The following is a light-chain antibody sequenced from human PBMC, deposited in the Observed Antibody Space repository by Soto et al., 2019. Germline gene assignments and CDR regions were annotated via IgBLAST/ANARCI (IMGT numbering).Light chain of an antibody. CDR2: DND. V-gene: IGLV1-40*01. CDR3: QSYDTRLSGSV. J-gene: IGLJ1*01. CDR1: SSNIGAGYD. Sequence: QSVLTQPPSVSGAPGPRVTISCTGSSSNIGAGYDIHWYQQLPGTAPKLLIYDNDNRPSGVPDRFSGSKSGTSASLAITGLQAEDEADYYCQSYDTRLSGSVFGTGTKVTVL.